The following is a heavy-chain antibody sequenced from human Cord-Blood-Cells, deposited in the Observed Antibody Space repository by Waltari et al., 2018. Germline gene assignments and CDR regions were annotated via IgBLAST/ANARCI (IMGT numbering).Heavy chain of an antibody. CDR2: FDPEDGET. CDR1: GYTLTELS. D-gene: IGHD3-16*01. V-gene: IGHV1-24*01. Sequence: QVQLVPSGAEVKKPGASVKVSCKVSGYTLTELSMPWVRQAPGKGLEWMGGFDPEDGETIYAQKFQGRVTMTEDTSTDTAYMELSSLRSEDTAVYYCATDWANGHAFDIWGQGTMVTVSS. J-gene: IGHJ3*02. CDR3: ATDWANGHAFDI.